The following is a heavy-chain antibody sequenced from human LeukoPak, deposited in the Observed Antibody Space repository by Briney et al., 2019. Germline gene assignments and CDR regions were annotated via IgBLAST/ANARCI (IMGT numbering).Heavy chain of an antibody. D-gene: IGHD7-27*01. Sequence: SQTLSLTCAISGDSVSSNSAAWNWIRQSPPRGLEWLGRTYYRSKWYNDYAVSVKSRITINPDTSKNQFSLQLNSVTPEDTAVYYCARVTGGAGDRFDYWGQGTLVTVSS. CDR2: TYYRSKWYN. CDR3: ARVTGGAGDRFDY. V-gene: IGHV6-1*01. J-gene: IGHJ4*02. CDR1: GDSVSSNSAA.